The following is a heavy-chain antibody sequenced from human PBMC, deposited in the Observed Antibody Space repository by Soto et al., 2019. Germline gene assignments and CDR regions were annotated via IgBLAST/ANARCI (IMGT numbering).Heavy chain of an antibody. CDR2: IYHSGST. D-gene: IGHD1-1*01. V-gene: IGHV4-30-2*01. Sequence: QLQLQESGSGLVKPSQTLSLTCAVSGGSISSGGYSWSWIRQPPGKGLEWVGYIYHSGSTYYNPALQSRRTISVDRSKTQFSMKRSSVPAADTAVYSCARSASTVTTLDYWGQGTLVTVSS. CDR3: ARSASTVTTLDY. J-gene: IGHJ4*02. CDR1: GGSISSGGYS.